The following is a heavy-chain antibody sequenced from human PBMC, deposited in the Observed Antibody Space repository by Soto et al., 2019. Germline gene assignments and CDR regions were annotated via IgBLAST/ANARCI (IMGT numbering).Heavy chain of an antibody. V-gene: IGHV1-3*01. CDR2: INAGNGNT. Sequence: ASVKVSCKASGYTFTSYAMHWVRQAPGQRLEWMGWINAGNGNTKYSQKFQGRVTITRDTSASTAYMELSSLRSEDTAVYYCARGGYYSGYRTTLNYYYGMDVWGQGTTVTVSS. CDR3: ARGGYYSGYRTTLNYYYGMDV. D-gene: IGHD3-10*01. J-gene: IGHJ6*02. CDR1: GYTFTSYA.